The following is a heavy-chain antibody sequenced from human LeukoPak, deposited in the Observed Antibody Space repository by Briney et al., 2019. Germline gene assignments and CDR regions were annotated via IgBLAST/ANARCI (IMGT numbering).Heavy chain of an antibody. CDR2: ISSSSSYI. CDR3: ARDPPLRYFDWLPPHGMDV. J-gene: IGHJ6*02. Sequence: GGSLRLSCAASGFTFSSYAMNWVHQAPGKGLEWVSSISSSSSYIYYADSVKGRFTISRDNAKNSLYLQMNSLRVEDTAVYYCARDPPLRYFDWLPPHGMDVWGQGTTVTVSS. D-gene: IGHD3-9*01. V-gene: IGHV3-21*01. CDR1: GFTFSSYA.